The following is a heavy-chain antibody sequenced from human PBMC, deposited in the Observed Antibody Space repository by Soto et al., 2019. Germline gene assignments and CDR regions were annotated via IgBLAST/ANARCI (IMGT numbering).Heavy chain of an antibody. CDR3: ARDDRQWAGAGAVVTTPRTYPGLHV. CDR2: ISVYNGKT. V-gene: IGHV1-18*01. Sequence: ASVKVSCKASGYTFSNYGLSWVRQAPGQGLEWMAWISVYNGKTNYAQKFQGRVTVTTDTASNTAYMDLGRLRPDDTAIYYCARDDRQWAGAGAVVTTPRTYPGLHVWGQGTTVTVSS. J-gene: IGHJ6*02. D-gene: IGHD2-21*02. CDR1: GYTFSNYG.